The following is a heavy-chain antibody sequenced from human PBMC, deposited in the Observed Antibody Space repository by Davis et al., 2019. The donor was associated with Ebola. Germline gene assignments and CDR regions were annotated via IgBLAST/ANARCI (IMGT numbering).Heavy chain of an antibody. CDR2: IYYRGST. J-gene: IGHJ6*03. CDR1: ASSIRGYY. V-gene: IGHV4-59*08. D-gene: IGHD5-18*01. Sequence: MPSETLSLTCTVSASSIRGYYWRWIRHRPGTGLDYISHIYYRGSTTYNPTFKSRAMISVDMYKNQFSLRLSSVTAADTALYYCARRYREYYYNLDVWGQGTTVSVSS. CDR3: ARRYREYYYNLDV.